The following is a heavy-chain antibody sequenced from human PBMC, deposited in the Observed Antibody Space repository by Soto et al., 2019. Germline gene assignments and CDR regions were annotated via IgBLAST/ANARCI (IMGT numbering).Heavy chain of an antibody. V-gene: IGHV1-46*01. Sequence: QVQLVQSGAEVKKPGASVKVSCKASGYTFTSYYMHWVRQAPGQGLEWMGIINPSGGSTSYAQKFQGRVTMTRDTSTNTVDMELSSLRSEDTAVYYCAREYGGNSEYFDLWGRGTLVTVAS. CDR3: AREYGGNSEYFDL. J-gene: IGHJ2*01. CDR2: INPSGGST. CDR1: GYTFTSYY. D-gene: IGHD2-21*02.